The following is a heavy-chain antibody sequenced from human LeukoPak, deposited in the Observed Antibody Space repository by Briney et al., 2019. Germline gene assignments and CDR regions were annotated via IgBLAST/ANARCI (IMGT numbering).Heavy chain of an antibody. CDR3: AKEPLDFWSGYFDY. J-gene: IGHJ4*02. CDR1: GFTCSSYA. CDR2: ISGSGGST. V-gene: IGHV3-23*01. Sequence: GGSLRLSCAASGFTCSSYAMSWVRQAPGKGLEWVSAISGSGGSTYYADSVKGRFTISRDNSKNTLYLQMNSLRAEDAAVYYCAKEPLDFWSGYFDYWGQGTLVTVSS. D-gene: IGHD3-3*01.